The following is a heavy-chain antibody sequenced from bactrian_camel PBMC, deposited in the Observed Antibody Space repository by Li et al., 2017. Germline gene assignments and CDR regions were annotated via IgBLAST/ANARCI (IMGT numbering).Heavy chain of an antibody. CDR2: IDYDGTT. D-gene: IGHD2*01. CDR1: YQYGTYC. J-gene: IGHJ4*01. Sequence: WSLVLSCTASYQYGTYCMAWFRQAPGKEREGVASIDYDGTTLYERSVKGRFTISRDNLQVNSLKSEDTGLYSCATTRSGAWYLGLPLEEYIRWGQGTQVTVS. V-gene: IGHV3S1*01. CDR3: ATTRSGAWYLGLPLEEYIR.